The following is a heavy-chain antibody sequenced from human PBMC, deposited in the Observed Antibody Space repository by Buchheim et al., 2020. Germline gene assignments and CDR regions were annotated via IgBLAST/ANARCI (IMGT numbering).Heavy chain of an antibody. Sequence: QLQLQESGPGLVKPSETLSLTCTVSGGSISSSSYYWGWIRQPPGKGLEWIGSIYYSGSTYYNPSLKSRIIITVDTSETQFHLKLSSVTAADTAVYYCARMMATINFFDYWGQGTL. CDR3: ARMMATINFFDY. J-gene: IGHJ4*02. D-gene: IGHD5-24*01. CDR1: GGSISSSSYY. V-gene: IGHV4-39*07. CDR2: IYYSGST.